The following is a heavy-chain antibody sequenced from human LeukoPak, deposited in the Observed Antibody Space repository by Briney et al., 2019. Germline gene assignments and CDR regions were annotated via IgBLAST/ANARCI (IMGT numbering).Heavy chain of an antibody. CDR3: ARDKTHRYSSSWFDAFDI. Sequence: GRSLRLSCAASGFTFDDYAMHWVRQAPGKGLEWVSGISWNSGSIGYADSVKGRFTISRDNAKNSLYLQMNSLRAEDTALYYCARDKTHRYSSSWFDAFDIWGQGTMVTVSS. D-gene: IGHD6-13*01. CDR2: ISWNSGSI. V-gene: IGHV3-9*01. J-gene: IGHJ3*02. CDR1: GFTFDDYA.